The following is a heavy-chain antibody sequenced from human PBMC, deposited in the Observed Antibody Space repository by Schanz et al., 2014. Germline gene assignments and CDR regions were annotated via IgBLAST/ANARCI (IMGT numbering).Heavy chain of an antibody. J-gene: IGHJ4*02. D-gene: IGHD6-13*01. CDR2: INPSGGST. Sequence: QVQLLQSGAEVKKPGASMKVSCKASGYTFTTYYMLWVRQAPGQGLEWMGMINPSGGSTTYAQKFQGRVTTTRNTSTSTIDMKLSSLRSEDTSLYYCARDGVDAAAGGDYWGQGTLVTVSS. CDR3: ARDGVDAAAGGDY. CDR1: GYTFTTYY. V-gene: IGHV1-46*03.